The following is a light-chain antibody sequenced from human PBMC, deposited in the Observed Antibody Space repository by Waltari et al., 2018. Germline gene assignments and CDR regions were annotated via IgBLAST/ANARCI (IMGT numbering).Light chain of an antibody. CDR3: AAWDDSLNGHWV. CDR1: SSHIGRNL. J-gene: IGLJ3*02. CDR2: RTD. V-gene: IGLV1-44*01. Sequence: QSVFTQPPSTSGTPGQRVTISCSGTSSHIGRNLVTWYQHLPGKAPTRLIYRTDHRPSGVPDRFSGSKSGTSASLAISGLQSADEADYYCAAWDDSLNGHWVFGGGTKVTV.